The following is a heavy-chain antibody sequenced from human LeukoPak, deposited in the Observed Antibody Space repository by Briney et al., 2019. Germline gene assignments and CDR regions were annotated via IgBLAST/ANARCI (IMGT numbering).Heavy chain of an antibody. J-gene: IGHJ4*02. D-gene: IGHD3-10*01. CDR3: ARGVGYSLVGEPNFDY. V-gene: IGHV4-59*01. CDR2: IYYSGST. Sequence: SETLSLTCTVSGGSISSYYWSWIRQPPGKGLEWIGYIYYSGSTNYNPSLKSRVTISVDTSKNQFSLKLSSVTAADTAVYYCARGVGYSLVGEPNFDYWGQGTLVTVSS. CDR1: GGSISSYY.